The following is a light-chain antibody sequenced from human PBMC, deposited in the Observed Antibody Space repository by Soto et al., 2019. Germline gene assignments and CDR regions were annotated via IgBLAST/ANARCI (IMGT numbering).Light chain of an antibody. J-gene: IGKJ2*01. CDR1: RSISIW. Sequence: IQMTQSPSTLSASVGDRVTISCRASRSISIWLAWYQQNPGKAPKLLIYKASSFESGVPSRFSGSGSGTEFTLNISSLQPDGFATYYCQQYNSYSYTFGQGTKLEIK. V-gene: IGKV1-5*03. CDR2: KAS. CDR3: QQYNSYSYT.